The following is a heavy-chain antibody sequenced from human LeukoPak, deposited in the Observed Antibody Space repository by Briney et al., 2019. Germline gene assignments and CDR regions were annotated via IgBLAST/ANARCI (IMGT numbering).Heavy chain of an antibody. CDR1: GYTFTGYY. D-gene: IGHD2-15*01. V-gene: IGHV1-2*02. Sequence: RASVKVSCKASGYTFTGYYMHWVRQAPGQGLEWMGWINPNSGGTNYAQKFQGRVTMTRDTSISTAYMELSRLRSDDTAVYYCASGCSGGSCYYRFDPWGQGTLVTVSS. CDR2: INPNSGGT. J-gene: IGHJ5*02. CDR3: ASGCSGGSCYYRFDP.